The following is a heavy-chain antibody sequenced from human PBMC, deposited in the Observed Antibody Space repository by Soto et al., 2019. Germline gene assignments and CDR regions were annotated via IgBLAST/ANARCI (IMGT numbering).Heavy chain of an antibody. CDR2: IYYSGST. V-gene: IGHV4-31*03. Sequence: PSETLSLTCTVSGGSISSGAYYWSWIRQHPGKGLEWIGYIYYSGSTYYNPSLKSRVTISVDTSKSQFSLKLSSVTAADTAVYYCARGSDSSGYYLFDYWGQGTLVTVSS. J-gene: IGHJ4*02. D-gene: IGHD3-22*01. CDR1: GGSISSGAYY. CDR3: ARGSDSSGYYLFDY.